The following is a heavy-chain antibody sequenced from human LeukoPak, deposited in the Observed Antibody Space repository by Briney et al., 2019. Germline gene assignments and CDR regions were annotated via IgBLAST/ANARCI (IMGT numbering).Heavy chain of an antibody. CDR2: ISDDGSRQ. V-gene: IGHV3-30-3*01. D-gene: IGHD3-10*01. J-gene: IGHJ4*02. CDR1: GLTFSSYA. Sequence: GGSLRLSCAASGLTFSSYAMSWVRQAPGKGLEWVAFISDDGSRQHYADSVKGRFTISRDNSKNTLNLQMNSLRAEDTAVYYCVKDRTGTYTLDYWGQGTLVTVSS. CDR3: VKDRTGTYTLDY.